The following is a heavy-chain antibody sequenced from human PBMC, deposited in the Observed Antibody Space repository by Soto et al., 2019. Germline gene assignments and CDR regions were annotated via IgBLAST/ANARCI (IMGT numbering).Heavy chain of an antibody. Sequence: PGESLKISCKGSGYSFTSYWIGWVRQMPGKGLEWMGIIYPGDPDTRYSPSFQGQVTISADKSISTAYLQWSSLKASDTAMYYCARPESGGPYYYYYYGMDVWGQGTTVTVSS. CDR3: ARPESGGPYYYYYYGMDV. V-gene: IGHV5-51*01. CDR1: GYSFTSYW. D-gene: IGHD3-10*01. CDR2: IYPGDPDT. J-gene: IGHJ6*02.